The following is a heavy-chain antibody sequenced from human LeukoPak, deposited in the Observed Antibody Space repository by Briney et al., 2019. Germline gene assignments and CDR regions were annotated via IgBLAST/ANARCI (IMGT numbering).Heavy chain of an antibody. Sequence: SETLSLTCTVSGGSISSGDHCWAWIRQPPGKGLEWIGSIYYSGSTYYNPSLKSRVTISVDTSKNQFSLKLSSVTAADTAVYYCARGRYYDSSGYYYNAFDIWGQGTMVTVSS. CDR1: GGSISSGDHC. D-gene: IGHD3-22*01. CDR2: IYYSGST. CDR3: ARGRYYDSSGYYYNAFDI. J-gene: IGHJ3*02. V-gene: IGHV4-39*07.